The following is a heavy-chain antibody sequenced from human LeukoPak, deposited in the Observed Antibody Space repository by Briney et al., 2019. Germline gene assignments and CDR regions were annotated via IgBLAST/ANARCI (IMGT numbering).Heavy chain of an antibody. CDR2: IKQDRSEK. V-gene: IGHV3-7*01. Sequence: GGSLRLSCAASGFTFTNYWMSWVRQAPGKGLELVANIKQDRSEKYYVDSVKGRFTISRDNAKNSLYLQMNSLRAEDTAVYYCARAAVAGTAFDYWGQGTLVTVSS. CDR1: GFTFTNYW. J-gene: IGHJ4*02. CDR3: ARAAVAGTAFDY. D-gene: IGHD6-19*01.